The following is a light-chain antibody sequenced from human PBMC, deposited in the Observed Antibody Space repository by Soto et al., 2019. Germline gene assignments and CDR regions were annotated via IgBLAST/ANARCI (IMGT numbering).Light chain of an antibody. CDR1: QSVTSRY. J-gene: IGKJ5*01. Sequence: EIVLTQSPGTLSLSPGERATLSCRASQSVTSRYLAWYQQKPGQAPRLLMSGASTRAAGIPARFSGSGSGTEFTLTISSLQSEDFAVYYCQQYNTWPPITFGQGTRLEI. CDR3: QQYNTWPPIT. CDR2: GAS. V-gene: IGKV3D-15*01.